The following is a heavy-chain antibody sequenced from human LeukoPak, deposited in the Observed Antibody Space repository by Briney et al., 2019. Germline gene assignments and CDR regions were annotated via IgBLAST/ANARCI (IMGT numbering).Heavy chain of an antibody. D-gene: IGHD1-26*01. CDR3: AKDLEGPTLN. J-gene: IGHJ1*01. CDR1: GGSISSYY. Sequence: SETLSLTCTVSGGSISSYYWSWIRQPPGKGLEWIGYIYYSGSTNYNPSLKSRVTISVDTSKNQFSLKLSSVTAADTAVYYCAKDLEGPTLNWGQGTLVTVSS. V-gene: IGHV4-59*01. CDR2: IYYSGST.